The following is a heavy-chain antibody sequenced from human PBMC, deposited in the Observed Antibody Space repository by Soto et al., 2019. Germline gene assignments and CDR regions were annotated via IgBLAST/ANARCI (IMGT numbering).Heavy chain of an antibody. Sequence: GGSLRLSCAASGFTFSSYWMHWVRQAPGKGLVWVSRINSDGSSTSYADSVKGRFTISRDNAKNTLYLQMNSLRAEDTAVYYCASPARGGDYYFDYWGQGTLVTVSS. CDR3: ASPARGGDYYFDY. CDR1: GFTFSSYW. J-gene: IGHJ4*02. D-gene: IGHD2-21*01. CDR2: INSDGSST. V-gene: IGHV3-74*01.